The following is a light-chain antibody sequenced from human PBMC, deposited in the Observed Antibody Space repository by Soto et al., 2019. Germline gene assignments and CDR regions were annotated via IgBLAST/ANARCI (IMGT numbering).Light chain of an antibody. J-gene: IGLJ7*01. V-gene: IGLV1-40*01. CDR1: SSNIGAGYD. Sequence: QSVLTQPPSVSGAPGQRVTSSCTGSSSNIGAGYDVHWYQQLPGTAPKLLIYGNSNRPSGVPDRFSGSKSGTSASLAITGLQAEDEADYYCQSYDSSLSGAVFGGGTPLTVL. CDR3: QSYDSSLSGAV. CDR2: GNS.